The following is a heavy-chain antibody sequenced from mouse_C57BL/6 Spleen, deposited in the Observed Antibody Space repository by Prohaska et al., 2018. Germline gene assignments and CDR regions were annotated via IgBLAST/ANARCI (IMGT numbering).Heavy chain of an antibody. Sequence: QVQLQQSGAELVRPGASVTLSCKASGYTFTDYEMHWVKQTPVHGLEWIRAIDPETDGNAYNQKFKGKAILTADKSSSTAYMELRSLTSEESAVYDCTRDRDDGYYLSDYWGQGTKPTVSS. CDR2: IDPETDGN. J-gene: IGHJ2*01. V-gene: IGHV1-15*01. CDR1: GYTFTDYE. CDR3: TRDRDDGYYLSDY. D-gene: IGHD2-3*01.